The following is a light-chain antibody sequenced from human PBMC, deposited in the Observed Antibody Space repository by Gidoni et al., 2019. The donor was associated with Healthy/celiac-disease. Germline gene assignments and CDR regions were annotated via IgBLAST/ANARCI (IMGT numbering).Light chain of an antibody. J-gene: IGKJ4*01. Sequence: IHITPSPSSLSSSVGDRVTITCQASQDIINYLNWYQQKPGKAPKLLIYDASNLETGVPSRFSGSGSGTDFTVTSSSLQPEDIATYYCQQYDNLPVTFGGGTKVEIK. CDR1: QDIINY. CDR2: DAS. V-gene: IGKV1-33*01. CDR3: QQYDNLPVT.